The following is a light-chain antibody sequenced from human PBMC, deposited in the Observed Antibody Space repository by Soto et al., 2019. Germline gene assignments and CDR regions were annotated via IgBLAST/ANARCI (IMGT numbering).Light chain of an antibody. CDR2: AAS. V-gene: IGKV1-39*01. CDR1: QSISSF. Sequence: DIQMTQSPPSLSVSVGDSVTITCRASQSISSFLNWYQQKPGKAPRVLISAASTLQSGVPSRFSGSGAGTDFTLTISSLQPEDFATYYCQQSYIIPLTFGGGTQVDIK. J-gene: IGKJ4*01. CDR3: QQSYIIPLT.